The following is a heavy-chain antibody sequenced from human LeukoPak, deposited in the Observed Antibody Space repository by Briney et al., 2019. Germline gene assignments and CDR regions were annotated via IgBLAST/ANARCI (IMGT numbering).Heavy chain of an antibody. V-gene: IGHV3-7*01. D-gene: IGHD3-3*01. CDR1: GFTFSSYA. CDR3: VTHTIFGVVIIPLFDY. CDR2: IKQDGSEK. Sequence: GGSLRLSCAASGFTFSSYAMSWVRQAPGKGLEWVANIKQDGSEKYYVDSVKGRFTISRDNAKNSLYLQMNSLRAEDTAVYYCVTHTIFGVVIIPLFDYWGQGTLITVSS. J-gene: IGHJ4*02.